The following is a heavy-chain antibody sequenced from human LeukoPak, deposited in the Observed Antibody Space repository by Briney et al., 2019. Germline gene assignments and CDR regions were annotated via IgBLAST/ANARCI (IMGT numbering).Heavy chain of an antibody. V-gene: IGHV1-46*03. CDR3: TRGVGVTIFGVGGQAFDI. Sequence: GASVKVSCKASGYTFTSNYMYWVRQAPGQGLEWMGIINPSGGTTRYAQKFQGRVTMTRDTSTSTLYKELSSLRSDDTAVYYCTRGVGVTIFGVGGQAFDIWGQGTMVTVSS. D-gene: IGHD3-3*01. CDR1: GYTFTSNY. CDR2: INPSGGTT. J-gene: IGHJ3*02.